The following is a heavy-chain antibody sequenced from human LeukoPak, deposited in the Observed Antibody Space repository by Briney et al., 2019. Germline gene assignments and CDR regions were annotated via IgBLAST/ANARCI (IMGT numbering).Heavy chain of an antibody. CDR2: IYHSGST. CDR1: GGSISSSYS. V-gene: IGHV4-4*02. J-gene: IGHJ4*02. Sequence: PSGSLSLTCAVSGGSISSSYSWCWVRQPPGKGRGCGGAIYHSGSTNYNPSLKSRVTISVDKSKNQFSLKLSTVTAADTAVYYCARGGYYFDYWGQGTLVTVSS. D-gene: IGHD3-16*01. CDR3: ARGGYYFDY.